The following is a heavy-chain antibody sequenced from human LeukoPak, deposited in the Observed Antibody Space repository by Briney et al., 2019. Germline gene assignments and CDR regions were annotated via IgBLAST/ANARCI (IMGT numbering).Heavy chain of an antibody. Sequence: ETVSLTCTVSSRSISSSSYYWGWIRQPPGKGLEWIAWINYSRSTYCNPSLKSRVTISVDTSKNQFSLKLSSVTAADTAVYYCARHRPLGTYSGPPYYYYYYYMDVWGKGTTVTVSS. CDR3: ARHRPLGTYSGPPYYYYYYYMDV. CDR2: INYSRST. D-gene: IGHD1-26*01. J-gene: IGHJ6*03. V-gene: IGHV4-39*01. CDR1: SRSISSSSYY.